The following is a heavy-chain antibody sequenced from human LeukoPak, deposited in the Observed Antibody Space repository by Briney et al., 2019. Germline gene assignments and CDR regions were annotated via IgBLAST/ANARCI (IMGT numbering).Heavy chain of an antibody. CDR3: ARERNYGMDV. J-gene: IGHJ6*02. CDR2: FDPEDGET. V-gene: IGHV1-24*01. Sequence: ASVKVSCKVSGYTLTELSMHWVRQAPGKGLEWMGGFDPEDGETIYAQKFQGRVTMTTDTSTSTGYMELRSLRSDDTAVYYCARERNYGMDVWGQGTTVTVSS. CDR1: GYTLTELS.